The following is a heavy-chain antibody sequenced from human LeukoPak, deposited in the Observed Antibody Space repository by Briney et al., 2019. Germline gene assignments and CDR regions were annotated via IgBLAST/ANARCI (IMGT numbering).Heavy chain of an antibody. CDR3: ARGGQGDGYSADEAFDI. Sequence: SQTLSLTCAIFGDSIPSNSSWNWIRQSPSRGLEWLGRTYYRSKWYNDYVVSVKSRININPDTSKNQFSLQLNSVTPDDTALYYCARGGQGDGYSADEAFDIRGQGTMVTVS. J-gene: IGHJ3*02. CDR1: GDSIPSNSS. D-gene: IGHD5-18*01. V-gene: IGHV6-1*01. CDR2: TYYRSKWYN.